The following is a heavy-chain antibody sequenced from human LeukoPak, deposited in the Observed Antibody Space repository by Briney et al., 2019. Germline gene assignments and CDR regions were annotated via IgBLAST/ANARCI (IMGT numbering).Heavy chain of an antibody. CDR2: INHSGST. CDR1: GGSFSGYY. CDR3: ASLAYSYGYRGVFDY. Sequence: SETLSLTCAVYGGSFSGYYWSWIRQPPGKGLEWIGEINHSGSTNYNPSLKSRVTISVDTSKNQFSLKLSSVTAADTAVYYCASLAYSYGYRGVFDYWGQGTLVTVSS. J-gene: IGHJ4*02. D-gene: IGHD5-18*01. V-gene: IGHV4-34*01.